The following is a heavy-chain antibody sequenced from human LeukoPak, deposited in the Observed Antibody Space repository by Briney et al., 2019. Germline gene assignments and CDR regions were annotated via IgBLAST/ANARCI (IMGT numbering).Heavy chain of an antibody. CDR2: ISAYNGNT. J-gene: IGHJ4*02. Sequence: ASVKVSCKASGGTFSSYAISWVRQAPGQGLEWMGWISAYNGNTNYAQKLQGRVTMTTDTSTSTAYMELRSLRSDDTAVYYCARDQPNGGLDYWGQGTLVTVSS. V-gene: IGHV1-18*01. D-gene: IGHD4-23*01. CDR3: ARDQPNGGLDY. CDR1: GGTFSSYA.